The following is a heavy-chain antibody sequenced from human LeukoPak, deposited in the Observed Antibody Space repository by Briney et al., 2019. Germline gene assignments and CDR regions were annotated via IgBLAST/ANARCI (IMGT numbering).Heavy chain of an antibody. CDR3: AKDGYSSGWYYFDY. V-gene: IGHV3-23*01. Sequence: GGSLGLSCAASGFPFSTYAMSWVRQAPGKGLEWVSSIRGSDGSTYYADSVKGRFTISRDNAKNSLYLQMNSLRAEDTALYYCAKDGYSSGWYYFDYWGQGTLVTVSS. D-gene: IGHD6-19*01. CDR2: IRGSDGST. CDR1: GFPFSTYA. J-gene: IGHJ4*02.